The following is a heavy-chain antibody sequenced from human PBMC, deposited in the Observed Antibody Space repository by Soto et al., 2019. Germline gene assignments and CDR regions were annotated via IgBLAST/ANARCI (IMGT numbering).Heavy chain of an antibody. CDR2: INAYNGNT. D-gene: IGHD6-19*01. Sequence: GQRLEWMGWINAYNGNTKYAQKLQGRVTMTTDTSTSTAYMELRSLRSDDTAVYYCARDDSSGFVNAFDIWGQGTMVTVSS. J-gene: IGHJ3*02. V-gene: IGHV1-18*01. CDR3: ARDDSSGFVNAFDI.